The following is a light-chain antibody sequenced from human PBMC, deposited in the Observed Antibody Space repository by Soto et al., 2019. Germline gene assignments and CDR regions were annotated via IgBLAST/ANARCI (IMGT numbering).Light chain of an antibody. V-gene: IGKV3-15*01. J-gene: IGKJ4*01. Sequence: EIVMTQSPATLSVSPGERATLSCRASQSVSSDFAWYQYKPGQAPRLLIYGASTRATGIPVRFSGRGSGTEFTLTISSLQSEDFAVYYCQRYNNRPLTFGGGTKVEI. CDR2: GAS. CDR3: QRYNNRPLT. CDR1: QSVSSD.